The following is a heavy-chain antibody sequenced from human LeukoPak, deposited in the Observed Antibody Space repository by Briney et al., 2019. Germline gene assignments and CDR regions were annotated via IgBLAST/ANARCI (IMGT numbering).Heavy chain of an antibody. V-gene: IGHV3-30*18. CDR2: ISYDGSNK. Sequence: PGRSLRLSCAASGFTFSSYGMHWVRQAPGKGLEWVAVISYDGSNKYYADSVKGRFTISRDNSKNTLYLQMNSLRAEDTAVYYCAKTRRDEVLGEFDYWGQGTLVTVSS. CDR1: GFTFSSYG. CDR3: AKTRRDEVLGEFDY. D-gene: IGHD5-24*01. J-gene: IGHJ4*02.